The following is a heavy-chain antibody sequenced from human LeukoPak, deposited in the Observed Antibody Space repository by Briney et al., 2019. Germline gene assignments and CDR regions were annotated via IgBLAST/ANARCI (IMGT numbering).Heavy chain of an antibody. CDR3: AKAISETYYDFWSGYYSTGYYYYMDV. CDR1: GFTFSSYW. D-gene: IGHD3-3*01. J-gene: IGHJ6*03. CDR2: LYSGGST. V-gene: IGHV3-53*01. Sequence: GGSLRLSCAASGFTFSSYWMSWVRQAPGKGLEWVSVLYSGGSTYYADSVKGRFTISRDNSKNTLYLQMNSLRAEDTAVYYCAKAISETYYDFWSGYYSTGYYYYMDVWGKGTTVTVSS.